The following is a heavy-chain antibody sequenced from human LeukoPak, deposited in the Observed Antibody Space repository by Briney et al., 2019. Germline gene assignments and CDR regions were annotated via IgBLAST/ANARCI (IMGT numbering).Heavy chain of an antibody. CDR2: IYTSGST. D-gene: IGHD6-19*01. CDR3: ARGYSSGPFDY. Sequence: PSETLSLTCTVSSGSTSGYYWSWIRQPAGKGLEWIGRIYTSGSTNYNPSLKSRVTMSVDTSKNQFSLKLSSVTAADTAVYYCARGYSSGPFDYWGQGTLVTVSS. CDR1: SGSTSGYY. V-gene: IGHV4-4*07. J-gene: IGHJ4*02.